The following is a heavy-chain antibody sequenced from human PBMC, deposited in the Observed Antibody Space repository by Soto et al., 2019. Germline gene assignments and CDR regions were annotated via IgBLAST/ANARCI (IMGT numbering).Heavy chain of an antibody. D-gene: IGHD3-10*01. V-gene: IGHV3-74*01. CDR2: INSDGSRI. CDR3: ARGASGRYYMDV. Sequence: EVQLVESGGGLVQPGGSLRLSCAASGFTFSNYWIHWVRQAPGKGLVWVSRINSDGSRINYADSVRGRFAISRDNAKNTLYLQVNSLGAEDTAVYYCARGASGRYYMDVWGKGTTVTFSS. J-gene: IGHJ6*03. CDR1: GFTFSNYW.